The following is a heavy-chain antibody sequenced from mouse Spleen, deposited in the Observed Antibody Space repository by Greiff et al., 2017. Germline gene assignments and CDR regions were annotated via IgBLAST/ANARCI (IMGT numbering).Heavy chain of an antibody. J-gene: IGHJ4*01. V-gene: IGHV1-15*01. CDR2: IDPETGGT. CDR3: TRSKGYAMDY. Sequence: LKESGAELVRPGASVTLSCKASGYPFTDYEMHWVKQTPVHGLEWIGAIDPETGGTAYNQKFKGKAILTADKSSSTAYMELRSLTSEDSAVYYCTRSKGYAMDYWGQGTSVTVSS. D-gene: IGHD2-5*01. CDR1: GYPFTDYE.